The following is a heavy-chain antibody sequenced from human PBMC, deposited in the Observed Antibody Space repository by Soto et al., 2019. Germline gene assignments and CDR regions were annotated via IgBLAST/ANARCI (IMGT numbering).Heavy chain of an antibody. CDR2: ISYSGTTI. D-gene: IGHD1-26*01. J-gene: IGHJ4*02. Sequence: QVQLVESGGGLVKPGGSLRLSCAASGFTFSDYYMSWIRQAPGKGPQWVSYISYSGTTIYYADSVKGRFTISRDNAKNSLYLQMNSLRDEDTAVYYCARASSGVSTIRYWGQGTLVTVSS. V-gene: IGHV3-11*01. CDR1: GFTFSDYY. CDR3: ARASSGVSTIRY.